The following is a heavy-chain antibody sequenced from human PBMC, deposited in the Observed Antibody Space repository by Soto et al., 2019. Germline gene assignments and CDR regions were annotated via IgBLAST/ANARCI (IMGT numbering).Heavy chain of an antibody. CDR3: AKDGLRDYASNYYYYYYMDV. D-gene: IGHD4-17*01. Sequence: GGSLRLSCAASGFTFSSYAMSWVRQAPGKGLEWVSAISGSGGSTYYADSVKGRFTISRDNSKNTLYLQMNSLRAEDTAVYYCAKDGLRDYASNYYYYYYMDVWGKGTTVTVSS. V-gene: IGHV3-23*01. CDR2: ISGSGGST. J-gene: IGHJ6*03. CDR1: GFTFSSYA.